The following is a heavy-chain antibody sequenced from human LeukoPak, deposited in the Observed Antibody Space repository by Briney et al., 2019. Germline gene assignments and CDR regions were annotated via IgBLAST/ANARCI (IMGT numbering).Heavy chain of an antibody. CDR1: GGSISSSSYY. D-gene: IGHD4-11*01. Sequence: SETLSLTCTVSGGSISSSSYYWGWIRRPPGKGLEWIGSIYHSVSTNYNPPLRSRVTIPVDTSKNQFSLKLSSVTAADTACNSCARLALLQYPLSDTPFPRWFDPWGQGTLVTVSS. J-gene: IGHJ5*02. CDR2: IYHSVST. CDR3: ARLALLQYPLSDTPFPRWFDP. V-gene: IGHV4-39*07.